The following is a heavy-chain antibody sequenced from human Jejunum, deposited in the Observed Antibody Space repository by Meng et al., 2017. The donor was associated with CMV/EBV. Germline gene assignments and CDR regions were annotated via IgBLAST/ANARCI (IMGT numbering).Heavy chain of an antibody. V-gene: IGHV4-4*07. Sequence: VQLWDAGPGVVKPSETLSLACTVSGVSFTTYYWSWIRQRAGKGLEWIGRIITSGSTNYIPSLRSRVIMSVDTSKNQFFLKLRSVTAADTAVYFCAKGYGNSFEYWGQGSLVTVSS. CDR2: IITSGST. J-gene: IGHJ4*02. CDR3: AKGYGNSFEY. CDR1: GVSFTTYY. D-gene: IGHD3-16*01.